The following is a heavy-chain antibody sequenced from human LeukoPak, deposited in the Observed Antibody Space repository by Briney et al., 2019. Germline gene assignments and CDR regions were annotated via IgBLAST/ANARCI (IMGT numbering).Heavy chain of an antibody. CDR2: ISSSSSYI. D-gene: IGHD1-26*01. CDR1: GFTFSSYS. CDR3: AVEGSSSSYFDY. J-gene: IGHJ4*02. Sequence: GGSLRLSCAASGFTFSSYSMNWVRQAPGKGLEWVSSISSSSSYIYYADSVKGRFTISRDNAKNSLYLQMNSLRAEDTAVYYCAVEGSSSSYFDYWGREPWSPSPQ. V-gene: IGHV3-21*01.